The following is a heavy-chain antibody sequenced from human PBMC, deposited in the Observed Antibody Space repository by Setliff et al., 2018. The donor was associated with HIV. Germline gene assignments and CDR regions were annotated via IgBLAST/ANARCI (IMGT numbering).Heavy chain of an antibody. CDR1: GGSFSGYY. Sequence: PSETLSLTCALYGGSFSGYYWSWIRQPPGKGLEWVGEIDHSGSTNYNPSLKSRVTMSVDTSKNQFSLKLSSVTAADTAVYYCARGSSNTWYYYFDSWGQGAQVTVSS. V-gene: IGHV4-34*01. CDR2: IDHSGST. D-gene: IGHD6-13*01. J-gene: IGHJ4*02. CDR3: ARGSSNTWYYYFDS.